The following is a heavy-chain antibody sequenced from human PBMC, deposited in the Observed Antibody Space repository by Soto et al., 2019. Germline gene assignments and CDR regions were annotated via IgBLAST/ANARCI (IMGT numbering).Heavy chain of an antibody. CDR3: ARPQVGGPMDV. CDR2: INPSGGST. J-gene: IGHJ6*02. D-gene: IGHD6-19*01. CDR1: RYTFTNLY. V-gene: IGHV1-46*01. Sequence: ASVKVSCKASRYTFTNLYIHWLREAPGQGLGWMGIINPSGGSTTYPQKFQGRVTMPWDTSTRTVHIAQITLRSEDTAVYYCARPQVGGPMDVRRPGPTGTV.